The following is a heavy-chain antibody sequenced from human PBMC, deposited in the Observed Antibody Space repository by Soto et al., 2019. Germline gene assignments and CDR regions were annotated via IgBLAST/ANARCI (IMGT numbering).Heavy chain of an antibody. Sequence: QVQLQESGPGLVKPSETLSLTCTVSGGSISSYYWSWIRQPPGKGLEWIGYIYYSGSTNYNPSLKSRVTISVDTSKNQFSLKLSSVTAADTAVYYCARHGDDFWSGNYYYYYYMDVWGKGTTVTVSS. CDR3: ARHGDDFWSGNYYYYYYMDV. J-gene: IGHJ6*03. D-gene: IGHD3-3*01. V-gene: IGHV4-59*08. CDR2: IYYSGST. CDR1: GGSISSYY.